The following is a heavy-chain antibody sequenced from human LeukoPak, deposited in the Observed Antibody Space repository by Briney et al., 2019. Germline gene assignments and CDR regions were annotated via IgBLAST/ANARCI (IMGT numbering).Heavy chain of an antibody. V-gene: IGHV5-51*01. CDR2: IYPGDSDT. J-gene: IGHJ6*03. D-gene: IGHD3-10*01. CDR1: GYSFTKYW. Sequence: GESLKISCKGSGYSFTKYWIGWVRQMPGKGLEWMGIIYPGDSDTRYSPSFQGQVTISADKSISTAYLQWSSLKASDTAMYYCARHRRGITMVRSKGSYYYYMDVWGKGTTVTISS. CDR3: ARHRRGITMVRSKGSYYYYMDV.